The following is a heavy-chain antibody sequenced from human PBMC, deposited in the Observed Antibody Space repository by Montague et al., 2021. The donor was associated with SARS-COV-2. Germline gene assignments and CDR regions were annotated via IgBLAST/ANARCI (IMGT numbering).Heavy chain of an antibody. CDR3: ARGAPGY. CDR1: GVSFSAYH. J-gene: IGHJ4*02. CDR2: TNYCRST. Sequence: SETLSLTCAVYGVSFSAYHWTWIRQSPGKGLEWFRHTNYCRSTMYNPSLKSRVTISIDTTTNQFSLKLTSVTAADTAVYYCARGAPGYWGQGTLVTVSS. D-gene: IGHD1-1*01. V-gene: IGHV4-34*01.